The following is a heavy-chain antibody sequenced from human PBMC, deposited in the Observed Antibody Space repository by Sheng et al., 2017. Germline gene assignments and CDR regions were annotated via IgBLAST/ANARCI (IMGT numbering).Heavy chain of an antibody. Sequence: QVQLVESGGGVVQPGRSLRLSCAASGFTFSSYGMHWVRQAPGKGLEWVAVISYDGSNKYYADSVKGRFTISRDNSKNTLYLQMNSLRAEDTAVYYCAKDRGEVGATGVDYWGQGTLVTVSS. CDR2: ISYDGSNK. V-gene: IGHV3-30*18. CDR3: AKDRGEVGATGVDY. J-gene: IGHJ4*02. CDR1: GFTFSSYG. D-gene: IGHD1-26*01.